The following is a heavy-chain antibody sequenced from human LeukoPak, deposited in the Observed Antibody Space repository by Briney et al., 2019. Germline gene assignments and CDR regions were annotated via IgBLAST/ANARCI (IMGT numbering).Heavy chain of an antibody. D-gene: IGHD4-23*01. V-gene: IGHV3-23*01. CDR2: ISGGGGST. CDR1: GFSFRNYA. J-gene: IGHJ3*02. Sequence: GGSLRLSCAASGFSFRNYAISWVRQAPGKGLEWVSSISGGGGSTYSADSVKGRFTISRENSNNTLYLQMNSLRADDTAMYYCAKDSEATITPLSAFDIWGQGTMVTVSS. CDR3: AKDSEATITPLSAFDI.